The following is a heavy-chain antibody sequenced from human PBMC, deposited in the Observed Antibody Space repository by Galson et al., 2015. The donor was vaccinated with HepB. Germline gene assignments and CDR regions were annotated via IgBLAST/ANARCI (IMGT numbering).Heavy chain of an antibody. V-gene: IGHV3-9*01. CDR1: GFTFSSYA. CDR3: AKSTHYDSISDAFDI. J-gene: IGHJ3*02. D-gene: IGHD3-22*01. Sequence: SLRLSCAASGFTFSSYAMHWVRQAPGKGLEWVSGISWNRGSIGYADSVKGRFTISRDNAKNSLYLRMNSLRAEDTALYYCAKSTHYDSISDAFDIWGQGTMVTVSS. CDR2: ISWNRGSI.